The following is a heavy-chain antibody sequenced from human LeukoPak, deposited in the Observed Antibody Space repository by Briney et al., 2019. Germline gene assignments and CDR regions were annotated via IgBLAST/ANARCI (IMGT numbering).Heavy chain of an antibody. CDR2: ITWNSGSV. J-gene: IGHJ3*02. Sequence: GGSLRLSCAASGSTFHDYAMHWVRQVPGKGLEWVSGITWNSGSVLYADSVRGRFTISRDNAKNSLYLQMNSLRPEDMAFYYCAKGLGVASLIVDALDMWGQGTMVTV. CDR3: AKGLGVASLIVDALDM. CDR1: GSTFHDYA. V-gene: IGHV3-9*03. D-gene: IGHD3/OR15-3a*01.